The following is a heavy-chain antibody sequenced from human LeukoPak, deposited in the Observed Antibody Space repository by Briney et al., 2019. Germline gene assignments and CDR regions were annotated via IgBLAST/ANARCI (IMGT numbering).Heavy chain of an antibody. D-gene: IGHD2-2*01. CDR3: AIVGYCSSTSCPTNYYYMDV. CDR1: GGTFSSYA. CDR2: IIPIFGTA. J-gene: IGHJ6*03. Sequence: SVKVSCKASGGTFSSYAISWVRQAPGQGLEWMGGIIPIFGTANYAQKFQGRVTITTDESTSTAYMELSSLKSEDTAVYYRAIVGYCSSTSCPTNYYYMDVWGKGTTVTVSS. V-gene: IGHV1-69*05.